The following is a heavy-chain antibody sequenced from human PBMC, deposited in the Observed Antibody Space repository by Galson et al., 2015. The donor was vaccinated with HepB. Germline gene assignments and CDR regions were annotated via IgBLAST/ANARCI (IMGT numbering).Heavy chain of an antibody. CDR2: ISGSGGST. D-gene: IGHD5-12*01. J-gene: IGHJ4*02. CDR3: AKEPIPDYKVATHLGFDY. CDR1: GFTFSSYA. Sequence: SLRLSCAASGFTFSSYAMSWVRQAPGKGLEWVSAISGSGGSTYYADSVKGRFSISRDNSKNTLYLQMNSLRAEDTAVYYCAKEPIPDYKVATHLGFDYWGQGTLVTVSS. V-gene: IGHV3-23*01.